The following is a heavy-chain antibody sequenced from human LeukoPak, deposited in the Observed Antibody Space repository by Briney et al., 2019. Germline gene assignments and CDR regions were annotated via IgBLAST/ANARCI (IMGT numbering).Heavy chain of an antibody. J-gene: IGHJ4*02. CDR2: ISSSGSTI. V-gene: IGHV3-11*04. D-gene: IGHD3-3*01. CDR1: GFTFSDYY. CDR3: ARGGNYYDFWSGYYDGFDY. Sequence: GGSLRLSCAASGFTFSDYYMSWIRQAPGKGLEWVSYISSSGSTIYYADSVKGRFTISRDNAKNSLYLQMNSLRAEDTAVHYCARGGNYYDFWSGYYDGFDYWGQGTLVTVSS.